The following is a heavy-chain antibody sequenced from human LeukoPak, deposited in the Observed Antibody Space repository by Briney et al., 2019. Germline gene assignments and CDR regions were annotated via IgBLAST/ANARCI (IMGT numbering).Heavy chain of an antibody. CDR1: GFTFSSYA. CDR3: ASQYYDFWSGYYSYYYYGMDV. J-gene: IGHJ6*02. Sequence: GRSLRLSCAASGFTFSSYAMHWVSQAPGKGLEWVAVISYDGSNKYYADSVKGRFTISRDNSKNTLYLQMNSLRAEDTAVYYCASQYYDFWSGYYSYYYYGMDVWGQGTTVTVSS. V-gene: IGHV3-30-3*01. CDR2: ISYDGSNK. D-gene: IGHD3-3*01.